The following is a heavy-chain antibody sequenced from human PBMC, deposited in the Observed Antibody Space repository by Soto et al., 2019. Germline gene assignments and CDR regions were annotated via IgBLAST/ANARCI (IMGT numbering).Heavy chain of an antibody. Sequence: GGSLRLSCSVFGFTFSNYAMHWVRQAPGKGLQYVSSISSNGGSTYYADSVKGRFTISRDNSKNTLYLQMSSLRVEDTAVYYCVKDRYVDYWGQGNLVTVSS. CDR2: ISSNGGST. CDR1: GFTFSNYA. V-gene: IGHV3-64D*06. J-gene: IGHJ4*02. CDR3: VKDRYVDY.